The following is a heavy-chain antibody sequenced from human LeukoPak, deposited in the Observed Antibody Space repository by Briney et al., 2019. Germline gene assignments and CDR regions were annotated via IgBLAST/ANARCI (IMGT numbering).Heavy chain of an antibody. V-gene: IGHV1-24*01. Sequence: ASVKVSCKISGYSLTELAIHWVQQAPGKGLEWMGGSDPEDVKTSFAEKFQGRVTFTEDTSTDTAFMKLSRLRSDDTAVYYCATFQAYANSGHLRPYFDYWGQGTLVTVSS. D-gene: IGHD3-22*01. CDR3: ATFQAYANSGHLRPYFDY. CDR1: GYSLTELA. J-gene: IGHJ4*02. CDR2: SDPEDVKT.